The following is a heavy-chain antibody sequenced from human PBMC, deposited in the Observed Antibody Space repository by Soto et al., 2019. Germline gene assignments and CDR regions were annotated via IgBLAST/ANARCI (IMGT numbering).Heavy chain of an antibody. Sequence: ASVKVSCKASGFTFTSSAVQWVRQARGQRLEWIGWIVVGSGNTNYAQKFQERVTITRDMSTSTAYMELSSLRSEDTAVYYCAASTVTTYYYCYDMDVWDQGTTVTVSS. D-gene: IGHD4-17*01. CDR2: IVVGSGNT. V-gene: IGHV1-58*01. CDR1: GFTFTSSA. J-gene: IGHJ6*02. CDR3: AASTVTTYYYCYDMDV.